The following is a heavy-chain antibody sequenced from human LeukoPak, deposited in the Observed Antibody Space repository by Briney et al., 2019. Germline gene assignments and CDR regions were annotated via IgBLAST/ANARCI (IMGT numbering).Heavy chain of an antibody. Sequence: GGSLRLSCEASGFTFSSYWMSWVRQAPGRGLEWVANINHDGSEKHNVDSVKGRFTISRDNAQKSLYLQMNSLRAEDTAVYYCARDRAVYDYVWGSYFVYWGQGVLVTVSS. CDR3: ARDRAVYDYVWGSYFVY. CDR1: GFTFSSYW. V-gene: IGHV3-7*03. CDR2: INHDGSEK. D-gene: IGHD3-16*01. J-gene: IGHJ4*02.